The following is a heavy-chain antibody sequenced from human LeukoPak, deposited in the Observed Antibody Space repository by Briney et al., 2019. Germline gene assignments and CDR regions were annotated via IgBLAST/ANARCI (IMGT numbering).Heavy chain of an antibody. CDR3: ARGIWRFDY. D-gene: IGHD2-15*01. J-gene: IGHJ4*02. Sequence: PSETLSLTCAVYGGSFSGYYWSWIRQPPGKGLEWIGYIYYTGSTYYNPSLKSRVTISVDTSKNQFSLKLSSVTAADTAVYYCARGIWRFDYWGQGTLVTVSS. CDR2: IYYTGST. V-gene: IGHV4-30-4*01. CDR1: GGSFSGYY.